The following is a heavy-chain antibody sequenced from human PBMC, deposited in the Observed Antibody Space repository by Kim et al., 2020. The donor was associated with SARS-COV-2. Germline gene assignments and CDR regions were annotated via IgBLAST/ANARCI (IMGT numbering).Heavy chain of an antibody. CDR3: AREGQWLSLYYYGMDV. Sequence: GWSLRPSCAASGFTFSYYSMNWVRQAPGKGLEWVSYISSSSSPIYYADSVKGRFTVSRDNAKNSLYLQMNSLRDEDTAVYYCAREGQWLSLYYYGMDVWGQGTTDTVSS. CDR1: GFTFSYYS. CDR2: ISSSSSPI. D-gene: IGHD6-19*01. J-gene: IGHJ6*02. V-gene: IGHV3-48*02.